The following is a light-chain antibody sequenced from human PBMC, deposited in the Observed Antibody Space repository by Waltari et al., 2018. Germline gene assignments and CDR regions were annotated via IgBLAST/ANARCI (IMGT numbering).Light chain of an antibody. Sequence: QSVLTQPPSVSGAPGQRVTISCTGSSSNIGAGYAVNWYPQLPGTATKLLIYGNRTRTSGGPDRLSGSQSGTSAARAITGIQAEDEADYYCQSYDSSLSVVFGGGTKLTVL. J-gene: IGLJ2*01. CDR2: GNR. V-gene: IGLV1-40*01. CDR3: QSYDSSLSVV. CDR1: SSNIGAGYA.